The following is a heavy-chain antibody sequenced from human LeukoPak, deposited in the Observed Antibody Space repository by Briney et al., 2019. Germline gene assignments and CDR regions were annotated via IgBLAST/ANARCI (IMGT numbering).Heavy chain of an antibody. D-gene: IGHD2-2*01. CDR1: HYTFTIYG. CDR2: ISAYNGNT. CDR3: ARDGGLTTSANDY. Sequence: GASVTLSFTSSHYTFTIYGISWVRHAPGQGLERMGWISAYNGNTNYAQKLQGTVTMTTDTSTSTAYMELRSLRSDDTAVYYCARDGGLTTSANDYWGQGALVTVSS. V-gene: IGHV1-18*01. J-gene: IGHJ4*02.